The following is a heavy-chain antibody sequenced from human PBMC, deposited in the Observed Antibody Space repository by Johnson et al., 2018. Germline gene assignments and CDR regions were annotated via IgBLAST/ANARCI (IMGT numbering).Heavy chain of an antibody. Sequence: VQLVESGGAVVQPGGSLRLSCAASGFTFDEYTMHWFRQVPGQGLEWVSLVTWDGGATFYADSGKGRFTISRDNRKNSLYLQMNSLRTEDTAFYYCAKEKGRLIYSGGQGTQVTVSS. V-gene: IGHV3-43*01. J-gene: IGHJ5*01. D-gene: IGHD3-10*01. CDR1: GFTFDEYT. CDR2: VTWDGGAT. CDR3: AKEKGRLIYS.